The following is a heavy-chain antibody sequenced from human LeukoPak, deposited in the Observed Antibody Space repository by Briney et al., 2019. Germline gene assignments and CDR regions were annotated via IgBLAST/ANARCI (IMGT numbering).Heavy chain of an antibody. CDR3: ARFAYTSSLDY. CDR2: VYPGDYTDT. CDR1: GYILTRNW. J-gene: IGHJ4*02. Sequence: GESLKISCQVSGYILTRNWIGWVRQVPGKGLEWMGLVYPGDYTDTKYSPPFQGQVTFSVDKSISTVYLQWSSLKASDTAMYYYARFAYTSSLDYWGQGTLVTVSS. D-gene: IGHD6-13*01. V-gene: IGHV5-51*01.